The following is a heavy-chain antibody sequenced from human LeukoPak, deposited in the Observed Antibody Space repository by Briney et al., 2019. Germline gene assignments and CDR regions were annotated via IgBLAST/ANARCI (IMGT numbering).Heavy chain of an antibody. V-gene: IGHV6-1*01. D-gene: IGHD5-24*01. J-gene: IGHJ3*02. CDR2: TYYRSKWYS. Sequence: SQTLSLTCAISGDSVSSNSTACNWIRQSPSRGLEWLGRTYYRSKWYSDYAVSVKSRIIINPDTSKNQFSLQLNSVTPEDTAVYYCVRGGQGDGYSADEAFDIWGQGTMVTVSS. CDR1: GDSVSSNSTA. CDR3: VRGGQGDGYSADEAFDI.